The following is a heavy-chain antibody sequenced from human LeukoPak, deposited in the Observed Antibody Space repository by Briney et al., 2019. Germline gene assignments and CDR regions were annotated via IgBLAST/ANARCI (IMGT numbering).Heavy chain of an antibody. CDR3: ARDFSSWYERPHTGFDY. CDR2: VIPIFGTA. Sequence: ASVKVSCKASGGTFSIYAISWVRQAPGQGVEWMGGVIPIFGTANYAQKFQGRVTITADESTSTAYMELSSLRSEDTAVYYCARDFSSWYERPHTGFDYWGQGTLVTVSS. V-gene: IGHV1-69*13. J-gene: IGHJ4*02. CDR1: GGTFSIYA. D-gene: IGHD6-13*01.